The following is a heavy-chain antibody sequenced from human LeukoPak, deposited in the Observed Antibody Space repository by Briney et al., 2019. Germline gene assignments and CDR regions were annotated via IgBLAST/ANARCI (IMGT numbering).Heavy chain of an antibody. CDR2: TYHRSTWYD. J-gene: IGHJ4*02. Sequence: SQTLSLTCAISGDSVSSNNAAWHWIRQSPSRGLEWLARTYHRSTWYDDYVVSVRSRLTITPDISKNQVSLQLNSVTPEDTAVYYCTREVAGTGGFDYWGQGVTVTVSS. CDR3: TREVAGTGGFDY. D-gene: IGHD6-13*01. V-gene: IGHV6-1*01. CDR1: GDSVSSNNAA.